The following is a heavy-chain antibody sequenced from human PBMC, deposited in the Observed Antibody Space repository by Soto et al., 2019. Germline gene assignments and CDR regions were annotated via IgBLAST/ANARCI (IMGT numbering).Heavy chain of an antibody. CDR1: GFTFSNAW. CDR2: IKSKTDGGTT. CDR3: TTEYCSSTSCYYLDY. J-gene: IGHJ4*02. D-gene: IGHD2-2*01. V-gene: IGHV3-15*01. Sequence: GGSLRLSCAASGFTFSNAWMSWVRQAPGKGLEWVGRIKSKTDGGTTDYAAPVKGRFTISRDDSKNTLYLQMNSLKTEDTAVYYCTTEYCSSTSCYYLDYWGQGTLVTVSS.